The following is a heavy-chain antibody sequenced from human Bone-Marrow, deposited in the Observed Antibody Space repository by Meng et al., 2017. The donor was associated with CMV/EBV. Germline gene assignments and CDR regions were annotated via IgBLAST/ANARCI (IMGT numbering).Heavy chain of an antibody. D-gene: IGHD3-10*01. J-gene: IGHJ4*02. Sequence: GESLKISCVASGFTFGNFNMNWVRQAPGKGLEWVSAIHYNGRDINYAGSIKGRFTISRDNSKNTLYLQMNSLRAEDTAVYYCAKDYYYGSGSYYYFVYWGQGPRVTVYS. V-gene: IGHV3-21*01. CDR2: IHYNGRDI. CDR1: GFTFGNFN. CDR3: AKDYYYGSGSYYYFVY.